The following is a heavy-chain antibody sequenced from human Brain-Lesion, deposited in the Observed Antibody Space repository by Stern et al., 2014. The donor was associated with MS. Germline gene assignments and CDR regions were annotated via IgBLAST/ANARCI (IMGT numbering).Heavy chain of an antibody. D-gene: IGHD2-2*01. CDR2: IFNSGST. CDR3: ARGRVVPGFQYYATDV. J-gene: IGHJ6*02. V-gene: IGHV4-61*02. CDR1: GGSISSGGYY. Sequence: VQLLESGPGLVKPSQTLSLSCTVSGGSISSGGYYWSWIRQPAGKGLEWIGRIFNSGSTSYTPSLKSRVTISIDPSKTQFSLRLNPMTAADTAVYYCARGRVVPGFQYYATDVWGQGTTVIVSS.